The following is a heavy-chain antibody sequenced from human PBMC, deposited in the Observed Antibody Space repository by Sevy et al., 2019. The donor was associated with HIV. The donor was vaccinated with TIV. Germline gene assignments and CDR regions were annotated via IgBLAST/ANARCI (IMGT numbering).Heavy chain of an antibody. CDR1: GFAFSSYS. CDR2: ISSSSTI. CDR3: ARDDVWGAAAGRAYYYYGMDV. Sequence: GGSLRLSCAASGFAFSSYSMNWVSQAPGKGLEWVSYISSSSTIYYADSVKGRFTISRDNAKNSLYLQMNSLRDEDTAVYYCARDDVWGAAAGRAYYYYGMDVWGQWTTVTVSS. D-gene: IGHD6-13*01. V-gene: IGHV3-48*02. J-gene: IGHJ6*02.